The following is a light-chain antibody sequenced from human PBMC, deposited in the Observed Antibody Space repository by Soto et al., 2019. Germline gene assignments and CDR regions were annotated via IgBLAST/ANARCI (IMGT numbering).Light chain of an antibody. Sequence: DIQMTQSPSSLSASVGDRVTITCQASQNINNYLNWYQQKPGRAPKLLISDASNLEAGVPSRFRGSGSGTDFTFTISSLQPEDIATYYCQQYSHLITFGQGTRLEIK. CDR2: DAS. CDR1: QNINNY. V-gene: IGKV1-33*01. CDR3: QQYSHLIT. J-gene: IGKJ5*01.